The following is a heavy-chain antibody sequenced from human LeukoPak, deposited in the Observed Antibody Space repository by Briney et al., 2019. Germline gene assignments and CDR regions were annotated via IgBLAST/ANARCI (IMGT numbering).Heavy chain of an antibody. CDR2: INHSGST. Sequence: PSETLSLTCAVNGGSFSGYYWSWLRQPPGKGLEWMGEINHSGSTNYNPSLKSRVTISVDTSKNQFSLKLSSVTAADTAVYYCARRGLSYGSGRRYFDLWGRGTLVTVSS. CDR3: ARRGLSYGSGRRYFDL. CDR1: GGSFSGYY. J-gene: IGHJ2*01. D-gene: IGHD3-10*01. V-gene: IGHV4-34*01.